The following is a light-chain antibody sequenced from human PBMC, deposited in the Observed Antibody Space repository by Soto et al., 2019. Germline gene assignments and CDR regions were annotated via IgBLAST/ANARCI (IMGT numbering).Light chain of an antibody. Sequence: QSALTQPASVSGSPGQSITISCTGTSSDVGGYNYVSWYQQHPGKAPKLMIYEVSNRPSGVSNRFSGSKSGNTASLTISGLQAEDEAYYYCSSYTSSRTGVFGTGTKLTVL. J-gene: IGLJ1*01. CDR3: SSYTSSRTGV. V-gene: IGLV2-14*01. CDR2: EVS. CDR1: SSDVGGYNY.